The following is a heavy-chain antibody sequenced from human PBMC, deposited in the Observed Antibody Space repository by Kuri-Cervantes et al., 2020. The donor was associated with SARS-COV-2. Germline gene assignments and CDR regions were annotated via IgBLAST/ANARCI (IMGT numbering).Heavy chain of an antibody. Sequence: GESLKISYAASGFTFSSYAMHWVRQAPGKGLEWVSVISYDGSNKYYADSVKGRFTISRDNSKNPLYPQMNSLRTEDTAVYYCAKDRQNYGFWSGLDYWGQGTLVTVSS. J-gene: IGHJ4*02. CDR3: AKDRQNYGFWSGLDY. CDR2: ISYDGSNK. CDR1: GFTFSSYA. D-gene: IGHD3-3*01. V-gene: IGHV3-30-3*01.